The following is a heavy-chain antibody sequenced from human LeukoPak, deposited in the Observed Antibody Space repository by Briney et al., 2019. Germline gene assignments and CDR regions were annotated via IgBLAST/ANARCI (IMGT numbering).Heavy chain of an antibody. J-gene: IGHJ4*02. CDR2: FYYTGYT. D-gene: IGHD2-21*02. CDR1: GGSLSSYY. V-gene: IGHV4-59*08. CDR3: ARTDVVVTAIVDY. Sequence: SETLSLTCTVSGGSLSSYYWSWIRQPPGKGLEWIGYFYYTGYTNYNPSLKSRVTISIGTSKKQFSLKLNSVTAADTAVYYCARTDVVVTAIVDYWGQGTLVTVSS.